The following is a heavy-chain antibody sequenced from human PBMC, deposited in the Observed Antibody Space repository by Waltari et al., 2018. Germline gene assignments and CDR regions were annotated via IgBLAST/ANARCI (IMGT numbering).Heavy chain of an antibody. J-gene: IGHJ4*02. V-gene: IGHV1-69*04. D-gene: IGHD3-3*01. Sequence: QVQLVQSGAEVKKPGSSVKVSCKASGGTFSSYAISWVRQAPGQGLEWMGGTIPILGIANDAQKCQGRVTITADESTSTAYMELSSLRSEDTAVYYCASAYYDFWSGYILDYWGQGTLVTVSS. CDR2: TIPILGIA. CDR3: ASAYYDFWSGYILDY. CDR1: GGTFSSYA.